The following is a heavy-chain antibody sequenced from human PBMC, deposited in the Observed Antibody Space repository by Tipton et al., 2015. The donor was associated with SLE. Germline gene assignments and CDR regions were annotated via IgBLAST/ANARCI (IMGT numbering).Heavy chain of an antibody. Sequence: TLSLTCAVSGGSISSYYWSWIRQPPGKGLEWIGSIFYSGSTNYNPSLKSRVTISVDTSKNQFSLKLSSVTAADTAVYYCARVVSFYDFWSGYSEWGQGTLVTVSS. V-gene: IGHV4-59*12. CDR3: ARVVSFYDFWSGYSE. J-gene: IGHJ4*02. CDR2: IFYSGST. CDR1: GGSISSYY. D-gene: IGHD3-3*01.